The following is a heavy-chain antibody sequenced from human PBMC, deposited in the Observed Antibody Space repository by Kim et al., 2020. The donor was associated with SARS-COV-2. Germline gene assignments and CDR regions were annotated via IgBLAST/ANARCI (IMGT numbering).Heavy chain of an antibody. D-gene: IGHD6-19*01. J-gene: IGHJ6*02. CDR3: AKGGQWLVQGHYYYYGMDV. CDR2: ISYDGSNK. CDR1: GFTFSSYG. V-gene: IGHV3-30*18. Sequence: GGSLRLSCAASGFTFSSYGMHWVRQAPGKGLEWVAVISYDGSNKYYADSVKGRFTISRDNSKNTLYLQMNSLRAEDTAVYYCAKGGQWLVQGHYYYYGMDVWGQGTTVTVSS.